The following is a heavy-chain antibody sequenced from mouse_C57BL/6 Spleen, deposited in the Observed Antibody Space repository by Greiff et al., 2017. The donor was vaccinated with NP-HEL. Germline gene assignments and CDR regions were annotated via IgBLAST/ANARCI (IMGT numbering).Heavy chain of an antibody. V-gene: IGHV1-69*01. CDR1: GYTFTSYW. J-gene: IGHJ1*03. D-gene: IGHD1-1*01. CDR3: ARSNYGSSHWYFYV. CDR2: IDPSDSYT. Sequence: VQLQQSGAELVMPGASVKLSCKASGYTFTSYWMHWVKQRPGQGLEWIGEIDPSDSYTNYNQKFKGKSTLTVDKSSSTAYMQLSSLTSEDSAVYYCARSNYGSSHWYFYVCGTWSTVTVS.